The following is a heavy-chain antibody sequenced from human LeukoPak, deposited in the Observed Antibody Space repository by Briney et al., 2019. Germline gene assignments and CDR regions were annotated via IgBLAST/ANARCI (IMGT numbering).Heavy chain of an antibody. Sequence: ASVKVSCKASEYSFTSYDINWVRQAAGQGLQWMGWMNPNSGNTGYAQKFQDRVTMTRDTSIGTAYMELSSLRSEDTAVYYCARGNGYDHDYWGQGTLVTVSS. CDR1: EYSFTSYD. V-gene: IGHV1-8*01. J-gene: IGHJ4*02. D-gene: IGHD5-12*01. CDR3: ARGNGYDHDY. CDR2: MNPNSGNT.